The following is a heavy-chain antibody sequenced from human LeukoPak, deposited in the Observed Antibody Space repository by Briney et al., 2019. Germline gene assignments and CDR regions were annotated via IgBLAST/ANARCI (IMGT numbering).Heavy chain of an antibody. D-gene: IGHD6-19*01. CDR3: AKVWSGWYDY. CDR1: GFSFSNYA. Sequence: GGSLRLSCAASGFSFSNYAMSWVRQAPGKGLEWVSIIGGSGGSTYYADSVYADSVKGRFTISRDNAKNTLYLQMNSLRAEDTAVYYCAKVWSGWYDYWGQGTLVTVSS. V-gene: IGHV3-23*01. CDR2: IGGSGGST. J-gene: IGHJ4*02.